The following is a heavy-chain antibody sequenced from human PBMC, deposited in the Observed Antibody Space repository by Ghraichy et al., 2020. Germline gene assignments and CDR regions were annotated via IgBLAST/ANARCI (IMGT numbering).Heavy chain of an antibody. CDR3: AKDRTSWGPTFSDY. Sequence: GGSLRLSCAASGFTFSSYAISWVRQAPGKGLEWVSSISGAGSTYYAESVKGRFTISRDNSKNTLFLEMNSLRAEDTAVYHCAKDRTSWGPTFSDYWGQGTLVTVSS. J-gene: IGHJ4*02. CDR2: ISGAGST. D-gene: IGHD7-27*01. V-gene: IGHV3-23*01. CDR1: GFTFSSYA.